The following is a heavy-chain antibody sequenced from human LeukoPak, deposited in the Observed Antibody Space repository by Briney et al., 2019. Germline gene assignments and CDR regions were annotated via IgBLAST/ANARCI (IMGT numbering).Heavy chain of an antibody. CDR1: GVTFSSYA. Sequence: GSSVKVSCKASGVTFSSYAISWVRQAPGQGLEWMGGIIPIFGTANYAQKFQGRVTITTDESTSTAYMELSSLRSEDTAVYYCARAKPGYCSSTSCSEFDPWGQGTLVTVSS. CDR2: IIPIFGTA. J-gene: IGHJ5*02. D-gene: IGHD2-2*01. CDR3: ARAKPGYCSSTSCSEFDP. V-gene: IGHV1-69*05.